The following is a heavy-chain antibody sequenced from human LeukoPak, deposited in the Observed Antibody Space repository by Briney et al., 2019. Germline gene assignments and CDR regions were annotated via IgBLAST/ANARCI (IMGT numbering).Heavy chain of an antibody. CDR1: GYTFTSYD. CDR2: MNPNSGNT. J-gene: IGHJ4*02. V-gene: IGHV1-8*01. D-gene: IGHD6-13*01. Sequence: ASVKVSCKASGYTFTSYDINWVRQATGQGLEWMGWMNPNSGNTGYAQKFQGRVTMTRNTSISTAYMELSSLRSEDTAVYYCAGGYSKELVRSDYWGQGTLVTVSS. CDR3: AGGYSKELVRSDY.